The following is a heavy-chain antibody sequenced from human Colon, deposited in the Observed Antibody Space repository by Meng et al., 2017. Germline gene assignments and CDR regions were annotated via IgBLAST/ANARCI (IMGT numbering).Heavy chain of an antibody. CDR1: GDHVLSGSVA. Sequence: QTPSLTCAISGDHVLSGSVAWNWIRQSPSKGLEWLGRTYYRSKWYNDYRISVKSLISIKLDTSNNQSSLQPNSVTPEDTAIYYCTRGIRTAFDIWGQGTMVTVSS. V-gene: IGHV6-1*01. CDR3: TRGIRTAFDI. D-gene: IGHD3-10*01. J-gene: IGHJ3*02. CDR2: TYYRSKWYN.